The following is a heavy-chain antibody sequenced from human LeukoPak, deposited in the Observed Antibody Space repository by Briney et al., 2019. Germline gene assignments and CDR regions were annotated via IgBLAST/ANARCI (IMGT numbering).Heavy chain of an antibody. D-gene: IGHD1-26*01. CDR1: GGSISSSSYY. V-gene: IGHV4-39*02. CDR2: IYYSGST. CDR3: AKDVGAGYYYMDV. J-gene: IGHJ6*03. Sequence: SETLSLTCTVSGGSISSSSYYWGWIRQPPGKGLEWIGSIYYSGSTYYNPSLKSRVTISVDTSKNQFSLKLSSVTAADTAVYYCAKDVGAGYYYMDVWGKGTTVTISS.